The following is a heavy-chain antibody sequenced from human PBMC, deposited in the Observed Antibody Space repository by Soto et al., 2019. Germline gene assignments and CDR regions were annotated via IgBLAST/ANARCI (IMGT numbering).Heavy chain of an antibody. J-gene: IGHJ5*02. CDR2: INPNSGGT. Sequence: ASVKVSCKASGYTFTGYYMHWVRQAPGQGFVLMGWINPNSGGTNYAQKFQGWVTMTRDTSIITAYMELSRLRSDDTAVYYCARLIVGATSNTGGFDPWGQGTLVTVSS. CDR3: ARLIVGATSNTGGFDP. V-gene: IGHV1-2*04. D-gene: IGHD1-26*01. CDR1: GYTFTGYY.